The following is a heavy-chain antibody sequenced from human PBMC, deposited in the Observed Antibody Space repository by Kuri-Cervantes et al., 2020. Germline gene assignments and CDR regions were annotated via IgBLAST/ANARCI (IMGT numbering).Heavy chain of an antibody. Sequence: ASVKVSCKASGYTFTGYYMHWVRQAPGQGLEWMGWMNPNSGNTGYAQKFQGRVTMTRNTSISTAYMELSSLRSEDTAVYYCARWGRYSYGITSIDYWGQGTLVTVSS. V-gene: IGHV1-8*02. J-gene: IGHJ4*02. CDR3: ARWGRYSYGITSIDY. D-gene: IGHD5-18*01. CDR1: GYTFTGYY. CDR2: MNPNSGNT.